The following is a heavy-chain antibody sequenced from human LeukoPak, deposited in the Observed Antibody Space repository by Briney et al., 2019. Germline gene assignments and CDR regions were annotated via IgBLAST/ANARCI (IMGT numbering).Heavy chain of an antibody. CDR3: ARAGSPGYYFDH. J-gene: IGHJ4*02. D-gene: IGHD6-19*01. Sequence: PSETLSLTCTVSGVSISSYYWSWIRQPPGKGLEYIGYVYYSGSTDYNPSLKSRVTISVDTSKNQFSLKLSSVTAADTAVYYCARAGSPGYYFDHWGQGSLVTVSS. CDR2: VYYSGST. CDR1: GVSISSYY. V-gene: IGHV4-59*01.